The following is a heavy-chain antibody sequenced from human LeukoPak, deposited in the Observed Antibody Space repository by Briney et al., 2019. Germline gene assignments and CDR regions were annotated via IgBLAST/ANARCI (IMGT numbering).Heavy chain of an antibody. CDR3: VRVSKATTDY. D-gene: IGHD5-24*01. Sequence: GGSLRLSCAASGFSFSNYGMNWVRQAPGKGLVWVSRIDSDGSSTSYADSVKGRFTISRDNAKNMLYLQMNSLRAEDTAVYYCVRVSKATTDYWGQGTLVTVSS. J-gene: IGHJ4*02. CDR2: IDSDGSST. V-gene: IGHV3-74*01. CDR1: GFSFSNYG.